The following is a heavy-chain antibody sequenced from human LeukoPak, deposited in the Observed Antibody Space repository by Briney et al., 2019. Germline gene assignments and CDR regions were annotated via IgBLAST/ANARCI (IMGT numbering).Heavy chain of an antibody. CDR1: GYTFTSYY. CDR3: ARVAVLDDAFDI. J-gene: IGHJ3*02. CDR2: INPNSGGT. D-gene: IGHD2-8*02. Sequence: ASVKVSCKASGYTFTSYYMHWVRQAPGQGLEWMGWINPNSGGTNYAQKFQGRVTMTRDTSISTAYMELSRLRSDDTAVYYCARVAVLDDAFDIWGQGTMVTVSS. V-gene: IGHV1-2*02.